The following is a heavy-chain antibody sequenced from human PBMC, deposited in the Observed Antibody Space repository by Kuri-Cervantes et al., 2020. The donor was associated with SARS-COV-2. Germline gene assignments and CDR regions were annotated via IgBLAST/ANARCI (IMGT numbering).Heavy chain of an antibody. V-gene: IGHV4-34*01. J-gene: IGHJ3*02. Sequence: GSLRLSCALYGGSFSGFYWSWIRQTPGKGLEWIGEINHSGSANYNPSLKSRVTISVDTSKNQFSLKLSSVTAADTAVYYCARAGEWLFGDAFDIWGQGTMVTVSS. CDR3: ARAGEWLFGDAFDI. CDR2: INHSGSA. CDR1: GGSFSGFY. D-gene: IGHD3-3*01.